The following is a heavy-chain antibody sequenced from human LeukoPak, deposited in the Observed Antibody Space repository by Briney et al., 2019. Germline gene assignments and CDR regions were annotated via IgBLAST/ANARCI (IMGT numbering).Heavy chain of an antibody. CDR1: GGSLSSYY. J-gene: IGHJ4*02. D-gene: IGHD5-12*01. Sequence: SETLSLTCTVSGGSLSSYYWSWIRQPPGKELEWIGYIYYSGSTNYNPSLKSRVTISVDTSKNQFSLKLSSVTAADTAVYYCASSGVLFLIDYWGQGTLVTVSS. CDR2: IYYSGST. V-gene: IGHV4-59*01. CDR3: ASSGVLFLIDY.